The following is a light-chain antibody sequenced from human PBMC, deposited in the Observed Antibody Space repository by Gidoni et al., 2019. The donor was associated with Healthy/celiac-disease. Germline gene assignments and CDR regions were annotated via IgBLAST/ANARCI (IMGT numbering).Light chain of an antibody. CDR2: GAS. V-gene: IGKV3-15*01. Sequence: EIVLTQSPATLSVSPGERATLSCRASQSVSSNLAWYQQKPGPAPRLLIYGASTRATGIPARFSGSGSGTEFTLTISSLQSEDFAVYDCQQYNNWPGGPFGQGTKVEIK. J-gene: IGKJ1*01. CDR1: QSVSSN. CDR3: QQYNNWPGGP.